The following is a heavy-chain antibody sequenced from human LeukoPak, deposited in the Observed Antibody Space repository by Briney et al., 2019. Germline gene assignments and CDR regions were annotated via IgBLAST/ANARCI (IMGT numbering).Heavy chain of an antibody. CDR1: GNIFNNYA. CDR3: ARPRTTVADEPFGAFDL. CDR2: IIPVFGTT. D-gene: IGHD4-23*01. J-gene: IGHJ3*01. V-gene: IGHV1-69*06. Sequence: SVKLSCKASGNIFNNYAICWVRQAPGQGLEWMGRIIPVFGTTTYAHNFQGRVTITADRSTSTVYMDLNSLKSNDTAVYYCARPRTTVADEPFGAFDLWGQGTMVVVSS.